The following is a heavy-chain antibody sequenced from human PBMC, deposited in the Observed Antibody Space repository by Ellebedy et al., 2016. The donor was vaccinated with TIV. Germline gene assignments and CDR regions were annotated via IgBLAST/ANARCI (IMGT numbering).Heavy chain of an antibody. J-gene: IGHJ5*02. D-gene: IGHD6-19*01. V-gene: IGHV4-61*01. CDR3: ARTGYSSGRGWFDP. Sequence: SETLSLTCTVSGGSFRSGSSYWTWIRQPPGTGLEWIGYIFYSGRTNYNPSLKSRFTISVDTSKNQFSLKLSSVTAADTAVYYCARTGYSSGRGWFDPWGQGTLVTVSS. CDR2: IFYSGRT. CDR1: GGSFRSGSSY.